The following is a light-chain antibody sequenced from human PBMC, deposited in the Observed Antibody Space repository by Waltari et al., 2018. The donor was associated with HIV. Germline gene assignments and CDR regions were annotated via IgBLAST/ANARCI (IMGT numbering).Light chain of an antibody. CDR3: QSYDSSLSGVV. CDR2: HNT. CDR1: NSNIGAGPN. J-gene: IGLJ2*01. V-gene: IGLV1-40*01. Sequence: QSVLRQPPSVSGAPGQRVTISCTGRNSNIGAGPNVHWYQQLPGTAPKLLIYHNTNRPSGVPDRFSGSKSGTSTSLAIAGLQADDEADYYCQSYDSSLSGVVFGGGTRLTVL.